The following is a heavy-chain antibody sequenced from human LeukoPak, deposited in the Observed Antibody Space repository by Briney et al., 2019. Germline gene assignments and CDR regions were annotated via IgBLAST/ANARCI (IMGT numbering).Heavy chain of an antibody. CDR2: ISSSSSTI. D-gene: IGHD3-9*01. J-gene: IGHJ4*02. CDR3: ARDMDSYDILTGRDY. CDR1: GFTFSSYA. Sequence: GGSLRLSCAASGFTFSSYAMSWVRQAPGKGLEWVSYISSSSSTIYYADSVKGRFTISRDNAKNSLYLQMNSLRAEDTAVYYCARDMDSYDILTGRDYWGQGTLVTVSS. V-gene: IGHV3-48*01.